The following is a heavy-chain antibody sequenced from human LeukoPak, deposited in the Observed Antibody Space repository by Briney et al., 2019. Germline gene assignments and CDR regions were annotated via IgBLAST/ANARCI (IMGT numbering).Heavy chain of an antibody. J-gene: IGHJ4*02. D-gene: IGHD3-22*01. CDR1: GFTFSSYS. Sequence: PGGSLRLSCAASGFTFSSYSMNWVRQAPGKGLVWVSRINSDGSSTAYADSVKGRFTISRDNAKNTLYLHMNSLRDEDTAVYYCAREGPDSSGYYSDYWGQGTLVTVSS. V-gene: IGHV3-74*01. CDR3: AREGPDSSGYYSDY. CDR2: INSDGSST.